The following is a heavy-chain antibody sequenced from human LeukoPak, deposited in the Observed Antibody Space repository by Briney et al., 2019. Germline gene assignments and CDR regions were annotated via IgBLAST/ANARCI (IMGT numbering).Heavy chain of an antibody. Sequence: SETLYLTCTVSGASISSSSFYWGWIRQPPGKGLEWIGSINYRGSTHYNPSLKSRVTISVDPSNNQFSLKLTSMTAADTAVYYCARPPLCRGGTCNDYWGQGTLVTVSS. D-gene: IGHD2-15*01. J-gene: IGHJ4*02. CDR3: ARPPLCRGGTCNDY. V-gene: IGHV4-39*01. CDR1: GASISSSSFY. CDR2: INYRGST.